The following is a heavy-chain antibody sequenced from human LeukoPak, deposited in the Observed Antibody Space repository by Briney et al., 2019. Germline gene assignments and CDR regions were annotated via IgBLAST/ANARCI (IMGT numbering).Heavy chain of an antibody. Sequence: GGSLRLSCAGSGFTFSTYSMNWVRQAPGKGLEWLSYISSSSSTIYYADSVKGRFTISRDNAKSSLYLQMNSLRAEDTAVYYCARDCGGVSCYSGWGNYYGMDVWGQGTTVTVSS. CDR2: ISSSSSTI. D-gene: IGHD2-15*01. V-gene: IGHV3-48*04. CDR1: GFTFSTYS. CDR3: ARDCGGVSCYSGWGNYYGMDV. J-gene: IGHJ6*02.